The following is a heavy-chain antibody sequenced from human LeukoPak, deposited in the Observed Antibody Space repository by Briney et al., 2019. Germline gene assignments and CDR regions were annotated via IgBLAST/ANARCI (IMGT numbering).Heavy chain of an antibody. V-gene: IGHV4-34*01. Sequence: YPSETLSLTCAVYGGSFSGYYWSWIRQPPGKGLEWIGEINHSGSTNYNPSLKSRVTISVDTSKNQSSLKLSSVTAADTAVYYCARGRSYYGSGSYSSRGSYFDYWGQGTLVTVSS. CDR2: INHSGST. CDR3: ARGRSYYGSGSYSSRGSYFDY. CDR1: GGSFSGYY. D-gene: IGHD3-10*01. J-gene: IGHJ4*02.